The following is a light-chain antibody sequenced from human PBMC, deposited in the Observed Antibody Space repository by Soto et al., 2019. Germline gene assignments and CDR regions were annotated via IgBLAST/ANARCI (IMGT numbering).Light chain of an antibody. V-gene: IGKV3-11*01. Sequence: EIVWTQSPATLSLSRGERATLPCRASQSVSSYLAWYQQKPCQAPRLLIYDASNRATGIPARFSGIVSGTDFTLTIRSLETEECAVYDGQQRSNWTITGSQGTRREIK. CDR1: QSVSSY. J-gene: IGKJ5*01. CDR3: QQRSNWTIT. CDR2: DAS.